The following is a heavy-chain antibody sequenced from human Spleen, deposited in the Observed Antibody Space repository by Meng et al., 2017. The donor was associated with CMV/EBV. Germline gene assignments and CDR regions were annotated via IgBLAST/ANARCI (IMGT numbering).Heavy chain of an antibody. CDR1: GFIFSSYW. Sequence: GESLKISCAASGFIFSSYWMTWVRQAPGKGLEWVANIKQDGSEKYYVDSVKGRFTISRDNAKNSLYLQMNSLRAEDTAVYYCARGDPLTTDYWGQGTLVTVSS. V-gene: IGHV3-7*01. D-gene: IGHD4-11*01. CDR2: IKQDGSEK. CDR3: ARGDPLTTDY. J-gene: IGHJ4*02.